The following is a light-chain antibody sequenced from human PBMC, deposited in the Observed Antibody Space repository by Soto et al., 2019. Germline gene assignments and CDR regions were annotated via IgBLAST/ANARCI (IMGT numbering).Light chain of an antibody. CDR2: DVS. CDR3: SSYTSSSTHV. Sequence: QSALTQPASVSGSPGQSITISCTGTSSDVGAYTFVSWYQQHPDKVPKLMIFDVSRRPSGVSDRFSGSKSGNTASLTISGLQPEDDADYYCSSYTSSSTHVFGSGIKLTVL. J-gene: IGLJ1*01. V-gene: IGLV2-14*03. CDR1: SSDVGAYTF.